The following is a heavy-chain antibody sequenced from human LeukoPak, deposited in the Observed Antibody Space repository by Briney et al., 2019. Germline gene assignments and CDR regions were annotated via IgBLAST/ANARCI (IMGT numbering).Heavy chain of an antibody. Sequence: SETLSLTCAVYGGSFSGYYWSWIRQPPGKGLEWIGEINHSGSTYYNPSLKSRVTISVDTSKNQFSLKLSSVTAADTAVYYCARDPNYYYDSSGYYQAVFDYWGQGTLVTVSS. CDR1: GGSFSGYY. J-gene: IGHJ4*02. CDR2: INHSGST. V-gene: IGHV4-34*01. CDR3: ARDPNYYYDSSGYYQAVFDY. D-gene: IGHD3-22*01.